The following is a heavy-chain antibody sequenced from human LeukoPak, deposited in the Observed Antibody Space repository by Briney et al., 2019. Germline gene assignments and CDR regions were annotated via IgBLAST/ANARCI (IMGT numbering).Heavy chain of an antibody. CDR2: ISAYNGNT. CDR1: GYTFTSYG. J-gene: IGHJ4*02. V-gene: IGHV1-18*01. CDR3: ARDWGDIVATIAYFDY. Sequence: ASVKVSCKASGYTFTSYGISWVRQAPGQGLEWMGWISAYNGNTNYAQKLQGRVTMTTDTSTSTAYRELRRLRSDDTAVYYCARDWGDIVATIAYFDYWGQGTLVNVSS. D-gene: IGHD5-12*01.